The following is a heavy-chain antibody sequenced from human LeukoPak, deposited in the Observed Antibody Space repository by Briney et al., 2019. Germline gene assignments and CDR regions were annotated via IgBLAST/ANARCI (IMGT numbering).Heavy chain of an antibody. V-gene: IGHV3-53*01. CDR2: IYSGGST. CDR3: ARAWGRNWFDP. J-gene: IGHJ5*02. Sequence: PGGSLRLSCAASGFTVSSNYMSWVRQAPGKGLEWVSIIYSGGSTFYADSVKGRFTISRDNSKNTLYLQMNSLRAEDTAVYYCARAWGRNWFDPWGQGTLVTVSS. CDR1: GFTVSSNY. D-gene: IGHD3-16*01.